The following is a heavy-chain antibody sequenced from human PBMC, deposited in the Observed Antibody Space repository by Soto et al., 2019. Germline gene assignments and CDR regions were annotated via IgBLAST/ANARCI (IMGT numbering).Heavy chain of an antibody. J-gene: IGHJ4*02. CDR2: ISAYNGNT. V-gene: IGHV1-18*01. CDR3: VVAAQPYYFNY. D-gene: IGHD2-15*01. Sequence: QVQLVQSGAEVKKPGASVKVSCKASGYTFTSYVISWVRQAPGQGLEWMGGISAYNGNTNYAQKLQGRVTMTTDTSTSTAYMELRSLRSDDTAVHYCVVAAQPYYFNYLGQGTLVTVSS. CDR1: GYTFTSYV.